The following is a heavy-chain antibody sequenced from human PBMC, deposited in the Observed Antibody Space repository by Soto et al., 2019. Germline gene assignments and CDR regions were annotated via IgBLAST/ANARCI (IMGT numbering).Heavy chain of an antibody. D-gene: IGHD3-10*01. V-gene: IGHV4-34*01. J-gene: IGHJ5*02. CDR3: ARSRPVLLWFGESNNWFDP. CDR2: INHSGST. CDR1: GGSFSGYY. Sequence: QVQLQQWGAGLLKPSETLSLTCAVYGGSFSGYYWSWIRQPPGKGLEWIGEINHSGSTNYNPSLQRRVTISVDTAKNQCSLKLSSVTAADTAVYYCARSRPVLLWFGESNNWFDPWGQGTLVTVSS.